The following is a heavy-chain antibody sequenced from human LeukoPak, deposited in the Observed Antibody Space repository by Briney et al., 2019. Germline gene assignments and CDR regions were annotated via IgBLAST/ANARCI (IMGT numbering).Heavy chain of an antibody. CDR3: AGTTPGSYSDY. CDR2: ISSSGSTI. D-gene: IGHD1-26*01. J-gene: IGHJ4*02. Sequence: GGSLRLXCAASGFTFSDYYMSWIRQAPGKELEWVSYISSSGSTIYYADSVKGRFTISRDNAKNSLYLQMNSLRAEDTAVYYCAGTTPGSYSDYWGQGTLVTVSS. V-gene: IGHV3-11*04. CDR1: GFTFSDYY.